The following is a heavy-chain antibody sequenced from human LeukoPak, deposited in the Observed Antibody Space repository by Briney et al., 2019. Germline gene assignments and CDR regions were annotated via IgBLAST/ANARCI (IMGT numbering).Heavy chain of an antibody. Sequence: ASVKVSCKASGYTFTGYYMHWVRQAPGQGLEWMGRINPNSGGTNYAQEFQGRVTMTRDTSISTAYMELSRLRSDDAAVYYCARGRLVIMPSGPLIFDYWGQGTLVTVSS. CDR1: GYTFTGYY. J-gene: IGHJ4*02. CDR2: INPNSGGT. V-gene: IGHV1-2*06. CDR3: ARGRLVIMPSGPLIFDY. D-gene: IGHD3-9*01.